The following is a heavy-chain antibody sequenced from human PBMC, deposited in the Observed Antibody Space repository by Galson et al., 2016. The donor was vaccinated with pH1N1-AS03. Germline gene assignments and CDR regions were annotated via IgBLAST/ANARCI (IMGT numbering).Heavy chain of an antibody. J-gene: IGHJ5*02. D-gene: IGHD5-24*01. V-gene: IGHV4-31*03. CDR2: IYNSVST. Sequence: TLSLTCTVSGDSISIGGYYWSWIRQHPGKGLEWIGYIYNSVSTHYNGTLKSRITISADTSKNQFSLKLSSVTAADTAIYYCARGDREVFDPWGQGTLVTVSS. CDR1: GDSISIGGYY. CDR3: ARGDREVFDP.